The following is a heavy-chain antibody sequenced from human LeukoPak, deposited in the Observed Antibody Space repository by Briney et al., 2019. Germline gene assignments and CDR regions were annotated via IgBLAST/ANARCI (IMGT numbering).Heavy chain of an antibody. CDR2: IHTSGSA. D-gene: IGHD6-6*01. CDR1: GGSLSSGTFY. Sequence: PSQTLSLTCTVSGGSLSSGTFYWSWNPQPPGKGLEWIGRIHTSGSANSNPSLKSRVTISVDTSKNQLSLNLTSVTAADTAVYYCARGLATRPDWFDPWGQGTLVTVSS. V-gene: IGHV4-61*02. J-gene: IGHJ5*02. CDR3: ARGLATRPDWFDP.